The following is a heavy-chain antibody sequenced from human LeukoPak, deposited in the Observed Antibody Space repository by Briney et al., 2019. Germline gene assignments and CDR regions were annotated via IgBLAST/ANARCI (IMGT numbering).Heavy chain of an antibody. V-gene: IGHV3-9*01. CDR2: ISWNSGSI. CDR1: GFTFDDYA. J-gene: IGHJ3*02. Sequence: PGRSLRLSCAASGFTFDDYAMHWVRQAPGKGLEWVSGISWNSGSIGYADSVKGRFTISRDNAKNSLYLQMNSLRAEDTALYYCAKDRGSGSYYMDAFDIWGQGTMVTVSS. CDR3: AKDRGSGSYYMDAFDI. D-gene: IGHD3-10*01.